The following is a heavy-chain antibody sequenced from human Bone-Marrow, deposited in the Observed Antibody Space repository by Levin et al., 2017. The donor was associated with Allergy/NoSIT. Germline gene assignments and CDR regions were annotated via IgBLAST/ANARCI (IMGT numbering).Heavy chain of an antibody. J-gene: IGHJ4*02. Sequence: SVKVSCKASGGTFNSHAFSWVRQAPGQGLEWMGGITPIFGTPNYAQKFQGRVTFTADESTSTGYMELSSLRSEDTAIYYCASVSLGSRYFFDYWGQGTLVTVSS. CDR1: GGTFNSHA. D-gene: IGHD3-22*01. V-gene: IGHV1-69*13. CDR2: ITPIFGTP. CDR3: ASVSLGSRYFFDY.